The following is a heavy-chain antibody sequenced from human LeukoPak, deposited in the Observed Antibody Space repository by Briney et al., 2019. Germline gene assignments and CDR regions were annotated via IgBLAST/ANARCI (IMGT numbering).Heavy chain of an antibody. CDR1: GFIFRDWG. Sequence: GGSLRLSCAVCGFIFRDWGMHWVSQAPGKGLEWVSFIWNDGRSEHYADSVQGRFSVSRDNSDNTLYLHMNNLRPDDTAVYYFAKDPVATAGGYYMDVWGTGTTVTVSS. CDR3: AKDPVATAGGYYMDV. D-gene: IGHD4-23*01. J-gene: IGHJ6*03. CDR2: IWNDGRSE. V-gene: IGHV3-30*02.